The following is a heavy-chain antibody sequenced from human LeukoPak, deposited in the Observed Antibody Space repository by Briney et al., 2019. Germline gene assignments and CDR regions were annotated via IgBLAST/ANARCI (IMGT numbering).Heavy chain of an antibody. CDR3: ARGTDLGVVVPAAMGY. CDR1: GGTFSSYA. D-gene: IGHD2-2*01. CDR2: IIPIFGTA. Sequence: ASVKVSCKASGGTFSSYAISWVRQAPGQGLEWMGGIIPIFGTANYAQKFRGRVTITADESTSTAYMELSSLRSEDTAVYYCARGTDLGVVVPAAMGYWGQGTLVTVSS. V-gene: IGHV1-69*13. J-gene: IGHJ4*02.